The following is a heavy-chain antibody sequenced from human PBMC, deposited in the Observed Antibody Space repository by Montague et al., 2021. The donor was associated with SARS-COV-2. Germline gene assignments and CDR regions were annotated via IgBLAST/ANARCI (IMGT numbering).Heavy chain of an antibody. J-gene: IGHJ4*02. CDR1: GFSLSTSGMC. D-gene: IGHD4-23*01. CDR3: ARSYGTTVVTRAFDY. CDR2: IDWDDDK. V-gene: IGHV2-70*01. Sequence: PALVKPTQTLTLTCTFSGFSLSTSGMCVSWIRQPPGKALGWLTLIDWDDDKYYSTSLKTRLTISKDTSKNQVVLTMTNMDPVDTATYYCARSYGTTVVTRAFDYWGQGTLVIVSS.